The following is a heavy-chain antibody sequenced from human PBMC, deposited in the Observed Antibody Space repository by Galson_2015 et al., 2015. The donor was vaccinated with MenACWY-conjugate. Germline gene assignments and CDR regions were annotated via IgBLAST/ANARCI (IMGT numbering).Heavy chain of an antibody. V-gene: IGHV4-39*07. CDR2: IYHSGRT. J-gene: IGHJ5*02. CDR3: AREYGDYDH. Sequence: TCTVSGCSASSSGYYWTWIRRPPGKGLEWIGSIYHSGRTYFNPSLKSRLTMSVDTSKNQLSLKLSSVTAADTAVYYCAREYGDYDHWGQGTLVTVSS. CDR1: GCSASSSGYY. D-gene: IGHD4-17*01.